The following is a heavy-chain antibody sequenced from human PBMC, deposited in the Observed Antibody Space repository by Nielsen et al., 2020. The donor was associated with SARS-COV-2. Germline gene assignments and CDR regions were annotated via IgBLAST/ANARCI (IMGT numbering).Heavy chain of an antibody. J-gene: IGHJ5*02. CDR2: INVGNGNT. Sequence: WVRQAPGQSLEWMGWINVGNGNTKYSEKFQGRVSFSRDISARTAYMGMSSLRSEDTAIYYCARTAEGFYSGPGIYLMDPWGQGTLVTVSS. V-gene: IGHV1-3*01. CDR3: ARTAEGFYSGPGIYLMDP. D-gene: IGHD3-10*01.